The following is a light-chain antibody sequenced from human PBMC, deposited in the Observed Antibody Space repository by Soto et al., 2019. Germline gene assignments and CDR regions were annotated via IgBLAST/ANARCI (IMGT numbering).Light chain of an antibody. Sequence: EIMLTQSHSTRSWYQGEKVTLSRRASQSVDISLAWYQQKPGQAPRLLIYGASTRATDMPGTFSGRGSGTEFTLTISSLRPEDFAVYYCQQYRSWPRTFGQGTKVDI. CDR2: GAS. V-gene: IGKV3-15*01. CDR1: QSVDIS. CDR3: QQYRSWPRT. J-gene: IGKJ1*01.